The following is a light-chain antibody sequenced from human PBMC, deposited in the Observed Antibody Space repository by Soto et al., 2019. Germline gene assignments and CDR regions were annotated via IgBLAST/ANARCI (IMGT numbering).Light chain of an antibody. CDR2: DAS. CDR3: QQYDNLPPFT. Sequence: DIQMTQSPSSLSASVGDRVTITCQSSQDISNYLNWYQQKPGKAPKLLIYDASNLETEVQSRFSGSGSGTDFTFTISSLQPEYIATYYCQQYDNLPPFTFGPGTKVDIK. V-gene: IGKV1-33*01. CDR1: QDISNY. J-gene: IGKJ3*01.